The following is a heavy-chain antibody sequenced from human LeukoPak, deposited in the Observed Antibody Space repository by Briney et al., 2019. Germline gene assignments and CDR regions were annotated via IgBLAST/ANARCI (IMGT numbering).Heavy chain of an antibody. J-gene: IGHJ6*03. Sequence: GGSLRLSCAASGFTFSSYWMSWVRQAPGKGLEWVANIKQDGSEKYYVDSVKGRFTISRDNAKNSLYLQMNSLRAEDTAVYYWARKGGGDSSCLSHRNYYYYYFHMDLWGKGTTVTVSS. V-gene: IGHV3-7*01. CDR3: ARKGGGDSSCLSHRNYYYYYFHMDL. D-gene: IGHD6-19*01. CDR2: IKQDGSEK. CDR1: GFTFSSYW.